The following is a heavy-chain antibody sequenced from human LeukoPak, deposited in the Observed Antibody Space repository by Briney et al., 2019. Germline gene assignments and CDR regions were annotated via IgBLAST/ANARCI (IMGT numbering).Heavy chain of an antibody. Sequence: PGGSLRLSCAASGFTFSTYTMNWVRQAPGKGLEWVSSVSTSSSYIYYADSLRGRFTISRDNAKNSLFLQMNSLRAEDTAVYYCAYYHVNEEPPTFWGQGTLVTVSS. CDR2: VSTSSSYI. CDR1: GFTFSTYT. J-gene: IGHJ4*02. CDR3: AYYHVNEEPPTF. V-gene: IGHV3-21*01. D-gene: IGHD1-1*01.